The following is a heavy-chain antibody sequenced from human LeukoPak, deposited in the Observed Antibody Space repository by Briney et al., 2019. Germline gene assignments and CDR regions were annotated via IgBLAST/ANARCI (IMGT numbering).Heavy chain of an antibody. J-gene: IGHJ4*02. CDR3: AKDIGPGYLVRGVITTDYFDY. V-gene: IGHV3-9*01. Sequence: GRSLRLSCAASGFTFDDYAMHWVPQAPGKGLEWVSGISWNSGSIGYADSVKGRFTISRDNAKNSLYLQMNSLRAEDTALYYCAKDIGPGYLVRGVITTDYFDYWGQGTLVTVSS. CDR2: ISWNSGSI. D-gene: IGHD3-10*01. CDR1: GFTFDDYA.